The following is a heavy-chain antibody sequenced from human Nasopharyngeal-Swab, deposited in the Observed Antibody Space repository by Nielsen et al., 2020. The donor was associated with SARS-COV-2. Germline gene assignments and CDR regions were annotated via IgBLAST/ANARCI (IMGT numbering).Heavy chain of an antibody. Sequence: WIRQPPGKGLEWVSYISSSTIYYTDSVKGRFTISRDNAKNSLYLQMNSLRAEDTAVYYCARDLNPSYSRAFDYWGRGTLVTVSS. D-gene: IGHD6-13*01. V-gene: IGHV3-11*04. CDR3: ARDLNPSYSRAFDY. J-gene: IGHJ4*02. CDR2: ISSSTI.